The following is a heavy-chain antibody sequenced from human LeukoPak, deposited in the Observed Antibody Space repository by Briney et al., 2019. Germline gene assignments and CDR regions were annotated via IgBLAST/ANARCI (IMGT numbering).Heavy chain of an antibody. CDR2: INPSGGST. D-gene: IGHD4-17*01. CDR1: GYTFTSYY. CDR3: ARGRGYGDSERYGMGV. V-gene: IGHV1-46*01. Sequence: ASVKVSCKASGYTFTSYYMHWVRQAPGQGLEWMGIINPSGGSTSYAQKFQGRVTMTRDTSTSTVYMELSSLRSEDTAVYYCARGRGYGDSERYGMGVWGQGTTVTVSS. J-gene: IGHJ6*02.